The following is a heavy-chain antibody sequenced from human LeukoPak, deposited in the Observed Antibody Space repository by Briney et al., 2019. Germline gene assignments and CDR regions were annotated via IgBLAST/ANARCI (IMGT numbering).Heavy chain of an antibody. D-gene: IGHD5-18*01. CDR3: ARRATTERGHSYGLDY. J-gene: IGHJ4*02. V-gene: IGHV3-21*01. CDR1: GFTFSTYN. CDR2: ISTSNNYI. Sequence: PGGSLRLSCVVSGFTFSTYNMNWVRQAPGKGLEWVSSISTSNNYIYYADSVTGRFTISRDNAKNSLHLQMNSLRAEDTAVYYCARRATTERGHSYGLDYWGQGTLVTVSS.